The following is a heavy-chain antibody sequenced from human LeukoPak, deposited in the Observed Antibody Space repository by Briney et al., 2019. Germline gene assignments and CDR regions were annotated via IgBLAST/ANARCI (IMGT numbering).Heavy chain of an antibody. CDR1: GGSISSYY. CDR2: IYYSGST. D-gene: IGHD1-26*01. J-gene: IGHJ2*01. CDR3: AREYSGSYYSVWYFDL. V-gene: IGHV4-59*01. Sequence: PSETLSLTCSVSGGSISSYYWSWIRQPPGKGLKWIGYIYYSGSTNYNPSLKSRVTISVDTSKNKFSLKLSSVTAADTAVYYCAREYSGSYYSVWYFDLWGQGTLVTVSS.